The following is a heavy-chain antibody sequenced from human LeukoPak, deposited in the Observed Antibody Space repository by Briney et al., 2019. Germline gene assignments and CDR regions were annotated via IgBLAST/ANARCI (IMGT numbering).Heavy chain of an antibody. D-gene: IGHD3-16*01. Sequence: GGSLRLSCAASGFTFSSYEMNWVRQAPGKGLEWVSYISSSGSSIYYADSVKGRFTISRDNAKNSLYLQVNSLRAEDTAVYYCARFGVPYGVDVWGQGTTVTVSS. V-gene: IGHV3-48*03. CDR1: GFTFSSYE. CDR2: ISSSGSSI. CDR3: ARFGVPYGVDV. J-gene: IGHJ6*02.